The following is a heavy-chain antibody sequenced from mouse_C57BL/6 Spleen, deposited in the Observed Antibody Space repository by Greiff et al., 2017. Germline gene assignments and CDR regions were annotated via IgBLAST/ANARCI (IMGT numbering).Heavy chain of an antibody. Sequence: QVQLQQPGAELVKPGASVKLSCKASGYTFTSYWMQWVKQRPGQGLEWIGEIDPSDSYTNYNQKFKGKATLTVDTSSSTAYMPLSSLTSEDAAVYYCARSPLRRGYFDYWGQGTTLTVSS. J-gene: IGHJ2*01. D-gene: IGHD2-12*01. CDR1: GYTFTSYW. CDR2: IDPSDSYT. V-gene: IGHV1-50*01. CDR3: ARSPLRRGYFDY.